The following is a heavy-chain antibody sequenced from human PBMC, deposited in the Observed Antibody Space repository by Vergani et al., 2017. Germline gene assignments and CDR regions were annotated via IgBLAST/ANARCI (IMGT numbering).Heavy chain of an antibody. J-gene: IGHJ4*02. CDR3: ARDPGVEYYSDSSGPIIG. CDR1: GYSISSGYY. Sequence: QVQLQESGPGLVKPSETLSLTCTGSGYSISSGYYWGWLRQPPGKGLEWIGSIYHSWSTYYTPSLKSRVTISVDTSTTKSSLKLSSVRAADTAVYYCARDPGVEYYSDSSGPIIGWGQGTLVTVSS. D-gene: IGHD3-22*01. V-gene: IGHV4-38-2*02. CDR2: IYHSWST.